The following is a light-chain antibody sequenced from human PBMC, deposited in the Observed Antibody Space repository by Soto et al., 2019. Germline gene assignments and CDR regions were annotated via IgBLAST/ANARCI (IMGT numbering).Light chain of an antibody. Sequence: QSVLTQPPSASGTPGQRVIISCSGSSYNIGSNPFNWYQQLPGTAPKLLIYSNSQRPSGVPDRFSGSKSGTSASLAISGLQSEDEADYYCASWDDSLNGWVCGGGTKLTVL. CDR3: ASWDDSLNGWV. V-gene: IGLV1-44*01. CDR1: SYNIGSNP. J-gene: IGLJ3*02. CDR2: SNS.